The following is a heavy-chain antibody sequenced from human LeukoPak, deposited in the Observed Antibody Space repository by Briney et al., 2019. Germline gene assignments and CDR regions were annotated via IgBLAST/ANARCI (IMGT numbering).Heavy chain of an antibody. V-gene: IGHV1-2*02. CDR3: AREGDTAMADNDY. Sequence: ASVKVSCKASGYTFTGYYMHWVRQAPGQGLEWMGWINPNSGGTNYAQKLQGRVTMTTDTSTSTAYMELRSLRSDDTAVYYCAREGDTAMADNDYWGQGTLVTVSS. CDR2: INPNSGGT. J-gene: IGHJ4*02. D-gene: IGHD5-18*01. CDR1: GYTFTGYY.